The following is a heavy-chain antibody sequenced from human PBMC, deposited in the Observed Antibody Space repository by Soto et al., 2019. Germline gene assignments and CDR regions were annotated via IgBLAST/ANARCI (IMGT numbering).Heavy chain of an antibody. CDR3: ARAGAAGGSFYYHGMDV. Sequence: QVQLQESGPGLVKPSETLSLTCTVSGDSIGGYYWSWIRQPPGKGLEWIGYISYSGSTNYNLPLQNGVTISGDTSKNQFSLKQSSVTAADTAVYYCARAGAAGGSFYYHGMDVWGQGTTVTVSS. D-gene: IGHD2-15*01. J-gene: IGHJ6*02. V-gene: IGHV4-59*01. CDR2: ISYSGST. CDR1: GDSIGGYY.